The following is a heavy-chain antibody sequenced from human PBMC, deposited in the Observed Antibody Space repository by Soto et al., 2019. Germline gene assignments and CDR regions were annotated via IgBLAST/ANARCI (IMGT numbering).Heavy chain of an antibody. Sequence: GGSLRLSCAASGFTVSSNYMSWVRQAPGKGLEWVSVIYSGGSTYYADSVKGRFTISRDNSKNTLYFQMNSLRAEDTAVYYCAREYYYGSGSPTKYYYYYYYMDVWGKGTTVTVSS. V-gene: IGHV3-66*01. D-gene: IGHD3-10*01. CDR3: AREYYYGSGSPTKYYYYYYYMDV. CDR1: GFTVSSNY. J-gene: IGHJ6*03. CDR2: IYSGGST.